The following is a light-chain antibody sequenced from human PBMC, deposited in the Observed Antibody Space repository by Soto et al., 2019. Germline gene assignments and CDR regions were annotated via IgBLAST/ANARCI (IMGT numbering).Light chain of an antibody. V-gene: IGLV2-14*01. CDR1: GSDLGTYNS. Sequence: QSALTQPASVSGSPGQSITISCTRTGSDLGTYNSVSWYQQHPGKAPKLMISDFSNRPSGVSNRFSGSKSGNTASLSISGLQAEDEADYYCASYTAANTRVVFGGGTKVTVL. CDR2: DFS. J-gene: IGLJ2*01. CDR3: ASYTAANTRVV.